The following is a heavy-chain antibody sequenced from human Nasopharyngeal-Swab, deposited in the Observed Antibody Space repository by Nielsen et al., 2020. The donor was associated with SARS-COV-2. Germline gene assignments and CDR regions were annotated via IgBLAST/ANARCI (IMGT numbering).Heavy chain of an antibody. CDR1: GVSIDSGAYY. D-gene: IGHD1-14*01. J-gene: IGHJ6*03. Sequence: SETLSLICGVSGVSIDSGAYYWTWLRQPPGKGLVWIGNIYFGGTYYNPSLESRLIISMDTSKNQFSLTLASVTAADTAVYYCARDRRTGYMDVWGKGTAVTVSS. V-gene: IGHV4-31*11. CDR3: ARDRRTGYMDV. CDR2: IYFGGT.